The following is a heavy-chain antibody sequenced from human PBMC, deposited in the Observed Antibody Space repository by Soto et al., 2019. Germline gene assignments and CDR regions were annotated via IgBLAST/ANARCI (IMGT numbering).Heavy chain of an antibody. J-gene: IGHJ4*02. Sequence: PSETLSLTCTVSGDSISSYYWSWIRQPPGKELEWIGYIYYGGSTIYNPSLKSRVTISADTSKNQFSLKLTSVTAADTAVYYCARGAIAAQAFDSWGQGTLVTVS. CDR1: GDSISSYY. CDR3: ARGAIAAQAFDS. D-gene: IGHD6-13*01. V-gene: IGHV4-59*13. CDR2: IYYGGST.